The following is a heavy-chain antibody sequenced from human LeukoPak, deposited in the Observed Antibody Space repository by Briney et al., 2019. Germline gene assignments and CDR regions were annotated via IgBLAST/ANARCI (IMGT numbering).Heavy chain of an antibody. CDR3: ASQDSSGYYLIDY. Sequence: GASVKASCKASGGTFSSYALSWVRQAPGQGLEWIGGITPILGIANYAQDLQGRVTITADKSTNTAYMELSSLRSEDTAVYYCASQDSSGYYLIDYWGQGTLVTVSS. D-gene: IGHD3-22*01. J-gene: IGHJ4*02. CDR1: GGTFSSYA. CDR2: ITPILGIA. V-gene: IGHV1-69*10.